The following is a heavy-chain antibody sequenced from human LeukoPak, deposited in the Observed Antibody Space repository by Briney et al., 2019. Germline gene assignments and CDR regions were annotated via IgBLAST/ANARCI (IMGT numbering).Heavy chain of an antibody. CDR1: GFTFRSYV. CDR2: ISYEDGSNK. V-gene: IGHV3-30*18. Sequence: PGGSLGLLCAASGFTFRSYVMHWVRQAPGKGLEWVAAISYEDGSNKYYADSVKGRFTISRDNSKNTLYLQMNSLRAEDTAIYSCTKERPEEYYGSHSYFDYWGERTLRTVSS. CDR3: TKERPEEYYGSHSYFDY. D-gene: IGHD3-10*01. J-gene: IGHJ4*02.